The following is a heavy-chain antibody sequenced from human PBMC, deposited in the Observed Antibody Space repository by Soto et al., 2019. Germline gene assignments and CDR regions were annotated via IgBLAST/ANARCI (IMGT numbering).Heavy chain of an antibody. D-gene: IGHD3-22*01. V-gene: IGHV3-23*01. CDR1: SFTLSNYS. Sequence: SAGSLRPSCRASSFTLSNYSMSWVRHVAGKGLGWVSTVSVSGGTTYYADYVKGRFTISRGTPQKTVFLQMKSVRAEGTAVSHRSKGSYYYDRRGYRVVDYWGQGTPVTVSS. CDR3: SKGSYYYDRRGYRVVDY. CDR2: VSVSGGTT. J-gene: IGHJ4*02.